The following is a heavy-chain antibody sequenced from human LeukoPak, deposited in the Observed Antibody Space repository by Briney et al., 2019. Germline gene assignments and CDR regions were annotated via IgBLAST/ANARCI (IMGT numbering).Heavy chain of an antibody. V-gene: IGHV4-59*01. J-gene: IGHJ4*02. CDR1: GGSISSYY. CDR3: ASGRPYRPDFDY. D-gene: IGHD3/OR15-3a*01. CDR2: IYYSGST. Sequence: KSSETLSLTCTVSGGSISSYYWSWIRQPPGKGLEWIGYIYYSGSTNYNPSLKSRVTISVDTSKNQFSLKLSSVTAADTAVYYCASGRPYRPDFDYWGQGTLVTVFS.